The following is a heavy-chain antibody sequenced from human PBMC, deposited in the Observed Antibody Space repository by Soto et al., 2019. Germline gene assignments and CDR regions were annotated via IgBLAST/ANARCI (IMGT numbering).Heavy chain of an antibody. D-gene: IGHD3-9*01. J-gene: IGHJ4*02. CDR2: ISSSSSYI. V-gene: IGHV3-21*01. Sequence: PGGSLRLSCAASGFTFSSYSMNWVRQAPGKGLEWVSSISSSSSYIYYADSVKGRFTISRDNAKNSLYLQMNSLRAEDTAVCYCARVGSLRYFDWLFDYWGQGTLITVSS. CDR1: GFTFSSYS. CDR3: ARVGSLRYFDWLFDY.